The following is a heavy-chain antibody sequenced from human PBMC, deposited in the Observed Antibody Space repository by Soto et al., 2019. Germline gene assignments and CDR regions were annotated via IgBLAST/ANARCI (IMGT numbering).Heavy chain of an antibody. J-gene: IGHJ6*02. Sequence: GGSLRLSCASSGFPFSSYGMHWVRQAPGKGLEWVAVIWYDGSNKYYADSVKGRFTISRDNSKNTLYLQVNSLRAEDTAVYYCASRQLDVWGQGTTVTVSS. V-gene: IGHV3-33*01. D-gene: IGHD6-19*01. CDR3: ASRQLDV. CDR1: GFPFSSYG. CDR2: IWYDGSNK.